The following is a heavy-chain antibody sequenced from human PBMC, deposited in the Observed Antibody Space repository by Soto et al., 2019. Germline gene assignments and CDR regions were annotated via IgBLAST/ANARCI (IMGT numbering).Heavy chain of an antibody. CDR3: AREPTTVTGIFDC. J-gene: IGHJ4*02. V-gene: IGHV4-61*01. CDR2: ISYSGST. CDR1: GGSVSSGTYF. Sequence: QVQLQESGPGLVKPSETLSLTCTDSGGSVSSGTYFWTWIRQPPGKGLEWIGYISYSGSTNYNPSLKSRFTISLDTSKNQLSLKVSSVTAADTAVYYCAREPTTVTGIFDCWGQGTLVTVSS. D-gene: IGHD4-4*01.